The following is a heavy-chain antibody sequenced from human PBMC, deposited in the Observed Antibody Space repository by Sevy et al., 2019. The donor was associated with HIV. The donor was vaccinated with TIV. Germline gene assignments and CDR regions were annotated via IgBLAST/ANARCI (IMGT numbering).Heavy chain of an antibody. CDR2: INPNSGGT. D-gene: IGHD6-13*01. Sequence: ASVKVSCKASGYTFTGYYMHWVRQAPGQGLEWMGWINPNSGGTNYAQKFQGRVTMTRVTSISTAYMELSRLRSDDTAVYYGARDRAAAAERGGYDYWGQGTLVTVSS. CDR1: GYTFTGYY. V-gene: IGHV1-2*02. CDR3: ARDRAAAAERGGYDY. J-gene: IGHJ4*02.